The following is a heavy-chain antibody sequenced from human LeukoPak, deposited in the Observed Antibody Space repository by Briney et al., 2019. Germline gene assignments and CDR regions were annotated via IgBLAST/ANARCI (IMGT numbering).Heavy chain of an antibody. Sequence: SETLSLTCTVSGVSISSDYWSWIRQPPGKGLEWIGYIYYSGSTNYNPSLESRVSMSLDTSKTQFSLNLRSVTAADTAVYYCARYVRNSGTFYLDYWGQRTLVTVSS. D-gene: IGHD1-26*01. V-gene: IGHV4-59*01. CDR2: IYYSGST. CDR1: GVSISSDY. CDR3: ARYVRNSGTFYLDY. J-gene: IGHJ4*02.